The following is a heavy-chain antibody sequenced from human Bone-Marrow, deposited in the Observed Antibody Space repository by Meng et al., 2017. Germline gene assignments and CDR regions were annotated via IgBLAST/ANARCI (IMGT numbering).Heavy chain of an antibody. CDR3: ARDLDVALIRWIPPPHAFDI. J-gene: IGHJ3*02. CDR1: GFTFSSYW. Sequence: GGSLRLSCAASGFTFSSYWMHWVRQAPGKGLVWVSRINSDGSSTSYADSVKGRFTISRDNAKNTLYLQMNSLRAEDTAVYYCARDLDVALIRWIPPPHAFDIWGQGTMVT. CDR2: INSDGSST. V-gene: IGHV3-74*01. D-gene: IGHD2-2*03.